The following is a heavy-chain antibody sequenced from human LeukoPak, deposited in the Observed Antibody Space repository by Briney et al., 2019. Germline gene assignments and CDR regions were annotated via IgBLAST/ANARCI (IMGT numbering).Heavy chain of an antibody. D-gene: IGHD2-2*01. V-gene: IGHV3-30*18. CDR3: AKDRSFGVPAAMPAFDY. CDR1: GFTFSSYG. Sequence: GGSLRLSCAASGFTFSSYGMHWVRQAPGKGLEWVAVISYDGSNKYYADSVKGRFTISRDNSKNTLYPQMNSLRAEDTAVYYCAKDRSFGVPAAMPAFDYWGQGTLVTVSS. J-gene: IGHJ4*02. CDR2: ISYDGSNK.